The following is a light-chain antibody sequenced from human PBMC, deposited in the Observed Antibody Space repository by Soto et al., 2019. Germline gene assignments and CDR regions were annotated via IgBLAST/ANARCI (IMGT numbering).Light chain of an antibody. CDR2: SNI. J-gene: IGLJ3*02. Sequence: QSALTQPPSASGTPGQRVAISCSGGSSNIGINTVDWYQQVPGTAPKLLIYSNIHRPSGVPDRFSGSKSGTSASLAISGLQSEDEADYYCAAWDDSLSGWVFGGGTKLTVL. V-gene: IGLV1-44*01. CDR3: AAWDDSLSGWV. CDR1: SSNIGINT.